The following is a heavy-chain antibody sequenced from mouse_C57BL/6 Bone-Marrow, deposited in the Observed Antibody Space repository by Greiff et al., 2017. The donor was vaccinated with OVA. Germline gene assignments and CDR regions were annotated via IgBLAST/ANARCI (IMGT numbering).Heavy chain of an antibody. D-gene: IGHD2-1*01. J-gene: IGHJ2*01. CDR1: GFNIKDAY. CDR3: TSYGSFDY. V-gene: IGHV14-4*01. CDR2: IDPENGDT. Sequence: VQLKQSGAELVRPGASVKLSCTASGFNIKDAYMHWVKPRPDQGLEWIGWIDPENGDTEYASKFQGQATITADTSSNTAYLQLSSLTSEDAAVYYCTSYGSFDYWGQGTTLTVSS.